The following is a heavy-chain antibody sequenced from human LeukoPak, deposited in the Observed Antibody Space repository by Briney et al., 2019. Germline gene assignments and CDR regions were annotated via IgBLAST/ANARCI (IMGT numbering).Heavy chain of an antibody. V-gene: IGHV3-23*01. CDR3: ATRKGCSSTICYGLDY. CDR1: GFTFSSYA. J-gene: IGHJ4*02. Sequence: HPGGSLRLSCEASGFTFSSYAMNWVRNTPAKGLELVSGIIGSGDNTFYADSVKGRFTISRDNSKNTLYLQMNSLRAEDTAVYYCATRKGCSSTICYGLDYWGQGTLVTVSS. CDR2: IIGSGDNT. D-gene: IGHD2-2*01.